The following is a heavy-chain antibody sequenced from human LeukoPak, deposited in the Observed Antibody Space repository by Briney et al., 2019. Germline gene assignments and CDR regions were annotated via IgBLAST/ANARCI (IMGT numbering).Heavy chain of an antibody. CDR3: ARAGTGDRDFDY. CDR1: GFTFSSYG. Sequence: PGGSLRLSCAASGFTFSSYGMHWVRQAPGKGLEWVAFIRYDGSNKYYADSVKGRFTISRDNSKNTLYLQMNSLRAEDTAVYYCARAGTGDRDFDYWGQGTLVTVSS. V-gene: IGHV3-30*02. CDR2: IRYDGSNK. J-gene: IGHJ4*02. D-gene: IGHD7-27*01.